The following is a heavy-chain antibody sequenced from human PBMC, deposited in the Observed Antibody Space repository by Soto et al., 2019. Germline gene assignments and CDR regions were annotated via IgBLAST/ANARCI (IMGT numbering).Heavy chain of an antibody. CDR2: ISAYKGNT. CDR1: GYTFTSYG. J-gene: IGHJ4*02. D-gene: IGHD6-19*01. V-gene: IGHV1-18*01. CDR3: ARDLAVGLVDY. Sequence: QVQLVQSGAEVKKPGASVKVSCKASGYTFTSYGISWVRQAPGQGLERMGWISAYKGNTKDAQKLQGRVTMTTDTSTSTAYMEVRSLRSDDTAVYYCARDLAVGLVDYWGQGTLVTVSS.